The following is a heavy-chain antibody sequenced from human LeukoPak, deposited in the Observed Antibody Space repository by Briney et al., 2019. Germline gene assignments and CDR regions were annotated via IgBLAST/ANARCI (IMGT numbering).Heavy chain of an antibody. V-gene: IGHV4-34*01. J-gene: IGHJ6*02. D-gene: IGHD6-13*01. CDR3: ARSSKYYYYYGMDV. CDR2: INHSGST. Sequence: PSETLSLICAVYGGSFSGYYWGWIRQPPGKGLEWIGEINHSGSTNYNPSLKSRVTISVDTSKNQFSLKLSSVTAADTAVYYCARSSKYYYYYGMDVWGQGTTVTVSS. CDR1: GGSFSGYY.